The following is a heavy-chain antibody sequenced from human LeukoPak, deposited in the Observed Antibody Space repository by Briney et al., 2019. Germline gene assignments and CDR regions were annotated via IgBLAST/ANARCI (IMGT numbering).Heavy chain of an antibody. CDR2: ISETSSHT. V-gene: IGHV3-21*06. Sequence: GGSLRLSCAASTFTFSGYSMNWVRQAPGKGLEWVSYISETSSHTYYADSVKGRFTISRDNAKNSLYLQMNSLRAEDTAIYYCARDRAVKARIGGMDVWGQGTTVIVSS. D-gene: IGHD5-12*01. J-gene: IGHJ6*02. CDR1: TFTFSGYS. CDR3: ARDRAVKARIGGMDV.